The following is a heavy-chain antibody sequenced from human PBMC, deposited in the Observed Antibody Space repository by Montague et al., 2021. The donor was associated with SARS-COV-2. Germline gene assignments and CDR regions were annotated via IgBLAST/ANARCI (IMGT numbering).Heavy chain of an antibody. CDR1: GFSLNTSGMC. V-gene: IGHV2-70*01. D-gene: IGHD4-11*01. CDR2: XDWDEDQ. Sequence: PGLVTPTQTLTLTCTFSGFSLNTSGMCVSWIRQPPGKALEWLALXDWDEDQYYSTSLKTRLTISKDTSKNQVVLTMTNMDPIDTATYYCARSYGNYRDSYFDYWGQGTLVTVSS. J-gene: IGHJ4*02. CDR3: ARSYGNYRDSYFDY.